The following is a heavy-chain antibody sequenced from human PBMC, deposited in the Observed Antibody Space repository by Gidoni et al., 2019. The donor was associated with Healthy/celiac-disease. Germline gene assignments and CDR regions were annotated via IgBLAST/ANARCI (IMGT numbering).Heavy chain of an antibody. J-gene: IGHJ4*02. D-gene: IGHD5-12*01. V-gene: IGHV3-9*01. CDR1: GFTFDDYA. Sequence: EVQLVESGGGLVQPGRSLRLSWAASGFTFDDYAMHWVRQAPGKGLEWVSGISWNSGSIGYADSVKGRFTISRDNAKNSLYLQMNSLRAEDTALYYCASGGYSGYDRDYWGQGTLVTVSS. CDR2: ISWNSGSI. CDR3: ASGGYSGYDRDY.